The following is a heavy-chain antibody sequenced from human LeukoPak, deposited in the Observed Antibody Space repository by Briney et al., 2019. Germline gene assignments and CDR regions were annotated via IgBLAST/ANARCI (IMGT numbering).Heavy chain of an antibody. V-gene: IGHV3-23*01. D-gene: IGHD2-21*02. CDR2: VSGNGVNT. CDR1: GFTFTNYA. CDR3: AKDKHIVVVTAMDY. Sequence: GGSLRLSCAASGFTFTNYAMIWVRRAPGKGLEWVSAVSGNGVNTYYADSVKGRFTISRDNSKNTLYLQMNSLRAEDTAVYYCAKDKHIVVVTAMDYWGQGTLVTVSS. J-gene: IGHJ4*02.